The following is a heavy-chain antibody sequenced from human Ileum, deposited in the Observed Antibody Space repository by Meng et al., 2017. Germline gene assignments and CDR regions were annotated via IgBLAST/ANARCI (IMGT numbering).Heavy chain of an antibody. CDR3: ARDRRDSSGWFYFDY. CDR1: GGSVSSS. Sequence: QVQLQESGPGLVRPSETLSLTCTVSGGSVSSSWGWIRQPPGKGLEWIGHIYYSGNTNYNPSLKSRVTISVDTSKNQFSLKLSSVTAADTAVYFCARDRRDSSGWFYFDYWAQGTLVTVSS. D-gene: IGHD6-19*01. J-gene: IGHJ4*02. CDR2: IYYSGNT. V-gene: IGHV4-59*02.